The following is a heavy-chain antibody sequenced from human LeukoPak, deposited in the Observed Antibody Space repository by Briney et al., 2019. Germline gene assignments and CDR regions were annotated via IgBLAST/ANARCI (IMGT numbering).Heavy chain of an antibody. D-gene: IGHD5-24*01. J-gene: IGHJ4*02. CDR2: IYSDGDT. Sequence: GGSLRLSCVVSGFTFSGNHMNWVRPAPGKGLEWFSVIYSDGDTYYADSVKGRFTISRDSSRNTLSLQMNSLKPEDTAVYYCARDPRDGYGHFDYWGQGTLVTVSS. CDR1: GFTFSGNH. CDR3: ARDPRDGYGHFDY. V-gene: IGHV3-66*02.